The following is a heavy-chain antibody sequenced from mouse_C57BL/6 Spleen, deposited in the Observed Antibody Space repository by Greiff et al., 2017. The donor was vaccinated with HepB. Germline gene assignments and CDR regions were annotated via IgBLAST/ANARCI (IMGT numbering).Heavy chain of an antibody. V-gene: IGHV14-4*01. D-gene: IGHD3-2*02. CDR3: TTGGGTAQASFAY. Sequence: EVQRVESGAELVRPGASVKLSCTASGFNIKDDYMHWVKQRPEQGLEWIGWIDPENGDTEYASKFQGKATITADTSSNTAYLQLSSLTSEDTAVYYCTTGGGTAQASFAYWGQGTLVTVSA. J-gene: IGHJ3*01. CDR1: GFNIKDDY. CDR2: IDPENGDT.